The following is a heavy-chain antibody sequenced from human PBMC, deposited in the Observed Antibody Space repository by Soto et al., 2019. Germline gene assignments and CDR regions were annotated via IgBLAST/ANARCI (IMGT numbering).Heavy chain of an antibody. V-gene: IGHV1-46*03. D-gene: IGHD6-13*01. CDR3: ARRSSSSTGYYCMDV. Sequence: ASVKVSCKASGYTFTSYYMHWVRQAPGQGLEWMGIINPSGGSTSYAQKFQGRVTMTRDTSTSTVYMELSSLRSEDTAVYYCARRSSSSTGYYCMDVWGKGTTVTVSS. CDR2: INPSGGST. CDR1: GYTFTSYY. J-gene: IGHJ6*03.